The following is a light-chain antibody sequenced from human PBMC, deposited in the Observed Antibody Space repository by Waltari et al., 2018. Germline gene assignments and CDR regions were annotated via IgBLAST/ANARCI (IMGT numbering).Light chain of an antibody. Sequence: IQMTQSPSTLSASVGDRVTMTCRASQNIDTWLAWYQQKPGEAPKFLISKASSLESGVPSRFSGSGSGTQFTLTINGLQPEDFATYYCQQFEATPYSFGLGTKLDMK. CDR1: QNIDTW. J-gene: IGKJ2*03. CDR3: QQFEATPYS. V-gene: IGKV1-5*03. CDR2: KAS.